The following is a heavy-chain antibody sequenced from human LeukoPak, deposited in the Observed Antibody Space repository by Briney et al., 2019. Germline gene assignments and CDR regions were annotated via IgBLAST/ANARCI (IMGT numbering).Heavy chain of an antibody. J-gene: IGHJ4*02. D-gene: IGHD3-22*01. CDR2: IDSDGSRT. V-gene: IGHV3-74*01. Sequence: PGGSLRLSCAASGFTFSSYRMHWVRQAPGKGLVWVSRIDSDGSRTSYADSVMGRFTISRDNAKNTLYLQMNSLRAEDTAVYYCARGYSDSSGYLSWGQGTLVTVSS. CDR3: ARGYSDSSGYLS. CDR1: GFTFSSYR.